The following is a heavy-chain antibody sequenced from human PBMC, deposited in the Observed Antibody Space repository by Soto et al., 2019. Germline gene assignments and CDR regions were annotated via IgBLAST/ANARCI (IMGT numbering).Heavy chain of an antibody. D-gene: IGHD5-18*01. CDR3: ARGPGGSYGDYYYYGMDV. J-gene: IGHJ6*02. V-gene: IGHV4-34*01. CDR2: INHSGST. Sequence: SETLSLTCAVYGGSFSGYYWSWIRQPPGKGLEWIGEINHSGSTNYNPSLKSRVTISVDTSKNQFSLKLSSVTAADTAVYYCARGPGGSYGDYYYYGMDVWGQGTTVTVS. CDR1: GGSFSGYY.